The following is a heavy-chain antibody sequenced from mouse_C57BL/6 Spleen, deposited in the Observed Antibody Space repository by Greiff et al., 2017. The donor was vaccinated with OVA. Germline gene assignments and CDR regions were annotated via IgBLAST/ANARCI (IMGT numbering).Heavy chain of an antibody. Sequence: EVKLVESGGGLVQPKGSLKLSCAASGFSFNTYAMNWVRQAPGKGLEWVARIRSKSNNYATYYADSVKDRFTISRDDSESMLYLQMNNLKTEDTAMYYCVLLPSYYYAMDYWGQGTSVTVSS. CDR1: GFSFNTYA. J-gene: IGHJ4*01. CDR3: VLLPSYYYAMDY. D-gene: IGHD1-2*01. CDR2: IRSKSNNYAT. V-gene: IGHV10-1*01.